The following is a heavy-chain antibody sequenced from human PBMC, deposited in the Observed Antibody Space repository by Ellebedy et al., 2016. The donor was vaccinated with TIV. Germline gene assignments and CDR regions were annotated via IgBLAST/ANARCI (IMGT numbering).Heavy chain of an antibody. J-gene: IGHJ3*02. CDR2: INPSCGNT. D-gene: IGHD3-22*01. CDR3: ARGDDSGVRDAFDI. Sequence: AASVKVSCKASGYTFTSYYIHWVRQAPGQGLEWMGIINPSCGNTNYAQKFQGRVTMTRDASTSTVYMELSSLRSEDTAVYYGARGDDSGVRDAFDIWGQGTMVTVSS. V-gene: IGHV1-46*01. CDR1: GYTFTSYY.